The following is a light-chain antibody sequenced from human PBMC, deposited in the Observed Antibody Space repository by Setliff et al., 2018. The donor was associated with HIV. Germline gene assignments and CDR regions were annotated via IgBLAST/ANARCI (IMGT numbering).Light chain of an antibody. J-gene: IGLJ1*01. CDR1: SSNIGSNT. Sequence: QSALTQPHSASGTPGQRVTISCSGSSSNIGSNTVNWYQQLPGTAPKLLLYRNNQRPSGFPYRFSGSKSGTSASLAISGLQSEDEADYYCAAWDDSLNGLYVFGTGTKV. V-gene: IGLV1-44*01. CDR2: RNN. CDR3: AAWDDSLNGLYV.